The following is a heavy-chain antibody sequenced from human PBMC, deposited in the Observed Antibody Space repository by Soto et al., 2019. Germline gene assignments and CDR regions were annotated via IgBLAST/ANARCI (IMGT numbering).Heavy chain of an antibody. CDR2: ISGGGGTT. J-gene: IGHJ4*02. V-gene: IGHV3-23*01. Sequence: EVQLLESGGGLVQPGGSLRLSCAASGFTFSVYAMSWVRQAPGKGLEWVSAISGGGGTTYYADSVKGRFTISRDNSKNTLYLQMSSLRVEDSAVYYCARGSTDAYPGSRIFDFWGRGTLVTVSA. D-gene: IGHD3-10*01. CDR1: GFTFSVYA. CDR3: ARGSTDAYPGSRIFDF.